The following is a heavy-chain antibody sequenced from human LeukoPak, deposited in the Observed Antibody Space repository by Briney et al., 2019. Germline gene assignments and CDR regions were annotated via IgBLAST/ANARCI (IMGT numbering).Heavy chain of an antibody. D-gene: IGHD1-1*01. CDR3: ARLVHKLAHFDY. Sequence: PSETLSLTCTDSGGSISSYYWSCLRQPLGKGLEWIGYIYYSGSTNYNPSLKSRVTISVDTSKNQFSLQLNSVTPEDTAVYYCARLVHKLAHFDYWGQGTLVTVSS. CDR1: GGSISSYY. J-gene: IGHJ4*02. CDR2: IYYSGST. V-gene: IGHV4-59*12.